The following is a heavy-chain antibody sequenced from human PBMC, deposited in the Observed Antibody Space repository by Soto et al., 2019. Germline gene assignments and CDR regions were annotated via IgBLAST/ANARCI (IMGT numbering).Heavy chain of an antibody. CDR1: GAPISSTIYY. Sequence: QVQLQQSGPGLVKPSETLSLTCSVSGAPISSTIYYWGWIRQSPGMRLEWIGSLYYRGSTYYKSSLKCLVTISADTTTNDFSLTLSSVTAADTAIYYCAGVATRSSGPENYFDYWGQGTLVSVSS. V-gene: IGHV4-39*02. D-gene: IGHD1-26*01. CDR3: AGVATRSSGPENYFDY. CDR2: LYYRGST. J-gene: IGHJ4*02.